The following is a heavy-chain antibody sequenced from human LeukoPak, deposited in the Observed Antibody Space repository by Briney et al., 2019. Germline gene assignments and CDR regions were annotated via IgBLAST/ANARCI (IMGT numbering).Heavy chain of an antibody. J-gene: IGHJ5*02. CDR3: ARDLRITFGGVIVIDNWFDP. V-gene: IGHV1-18*01. CDR1: GYTFTSYG. Sequence: ASVKVSCKASGYTFTSYGISWVRQAPGQGLEWMGWISAYNGNTNYAQKLQGRVTMTTDTSTSTAYMELRSLRSDDTAVYYCARDLRITFGGVIVIDNWFDPWGQGTLVTVSS. D-gene: IGHD3-16*02. CDR2: ISAYNGNT.